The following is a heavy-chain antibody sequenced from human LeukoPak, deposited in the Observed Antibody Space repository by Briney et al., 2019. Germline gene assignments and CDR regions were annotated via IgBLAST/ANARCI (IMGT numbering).Heavy chain of an antibody. CDR1: RYTFSGYY. D-gene: IGHD4-17*01. Sequence: ASVKVSCKASRYTFSGYYVHWVRQAPGQGLEWMGWINANSGVTNYAQNFQGRVTMTRDTSISTVYMELSSLRPDDTAVYYCASYGDFSHNLDYWGQGTLVTVSS. V-gene: IGHV1-2*02. CDR3: ASYGDFSHNLDY. J-gene: IGHJ4*02. CDR2: INANSGVT.